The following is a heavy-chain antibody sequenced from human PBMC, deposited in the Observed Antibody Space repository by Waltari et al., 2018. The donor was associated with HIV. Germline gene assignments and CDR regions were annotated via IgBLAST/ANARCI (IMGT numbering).Heavy chain of an antibody. CDR3: ARRRGSYCLDY. CDR2: IKQEGSEE. J-gene: IGHJ4*02. D-gene: IGHD1-26*01. V-gene: IGHV3-7*01. Sequence: EGQLVESGGGLVQPGGSLRLSCAASGFTFSSYWMSWVRQAPGNGLEWVANIKQEGSEEYYVDSVKGRFTISRDNAKNSLYLQMNSLRAEDTAVYFCARRRGSYCLDYWGQGTLVTVSS. CDR1: GFTFSSYW.